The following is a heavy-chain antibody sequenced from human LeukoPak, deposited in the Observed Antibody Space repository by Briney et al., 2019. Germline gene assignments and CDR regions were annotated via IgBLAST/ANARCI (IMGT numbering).Heavy chain of an antibody. V-gene: IGHV3-33*01. CDR3: ARDPYCSSTSCSSDAFDI. CDR2: IWYDGSNK. J-gene: IGHJ3*02. CDR1: GFTFSSYG. D-gene: IGHD2-2*01. Sequence: GRSLRLSCAASGFTFSSYGMHWVRQAPGKGLEWVAVIWYDGSNKYYADSEKGRFTISRDNSKNTLYLQMNSLRAEDTAVYYCARDPYCSSTSCSSDAFDIWGQGTMVTVSS.